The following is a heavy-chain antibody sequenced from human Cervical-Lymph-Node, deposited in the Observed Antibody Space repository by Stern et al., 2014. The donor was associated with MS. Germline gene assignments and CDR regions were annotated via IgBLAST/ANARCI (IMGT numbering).Heavy chain of an antibody. Sequence: QLQLQESGPGLVKPSETLSLTCTVSGGSISSYYWSWIRQPPGKGLEWIGYIYYSGSTNYNPSLKSRVTISVDTSKNQFSLKLVLVPAADTAVYYCARELELRIWGQGSMVTVSS. CDR2: IYYSGST. CDR1: GGSISSYY. D-gene: IGHD1-7*01. J-gene: IGHJ3*02. CDR3: ARELELRI. V-gene: IGHV4-59*08.